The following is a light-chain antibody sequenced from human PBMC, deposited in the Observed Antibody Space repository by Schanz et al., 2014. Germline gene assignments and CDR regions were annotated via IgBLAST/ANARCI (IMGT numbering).Light chain of an antibody. CDR2: DVN. J-gene: IGLJ1*01. CDR1: SSDIGGYNY. CDR3: SSYTSSFTHV. V-gene: IGLV2-14*01. Sequence: QSALTQPASVSGSPGQSITISCTGTSSDIGGYNYVSWYQQHPGKAPKLMINDVNTRPSGVSNRFSGSGSGNTASLTISGLQDEDEADYYCSSYTSSFTHVFGTGTKLTVL.